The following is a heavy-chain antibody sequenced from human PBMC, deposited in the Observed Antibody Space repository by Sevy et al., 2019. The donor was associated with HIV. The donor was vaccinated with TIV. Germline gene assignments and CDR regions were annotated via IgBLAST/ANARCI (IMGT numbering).Heavy chain of an antibody. J-gene: IGHJ5*02. D-gene: IGHD2-2*01. CDR2: ISGSGGST. Sequence: GGSLRLSCAASGFTFSSHAMSWVRQAPGKGLEWVSAISGSGGSTYYADSVKGRFTISRDNSKNTLYLQMNSLRAEDTAVYYCATFILVPAANHRNCFDPWGQGTLVTVSS. CDR1: GFTFSSHA. CDR3: ATFILVPAANHRNCFDP. V-gene: IGHV3-23*01.